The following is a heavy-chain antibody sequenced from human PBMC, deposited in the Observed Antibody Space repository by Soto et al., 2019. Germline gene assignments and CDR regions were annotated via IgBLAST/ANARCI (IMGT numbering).Heavy chain of an antibody. V-gene: IGHV4-34*01. CDR2: INHSGST. J-gene: IGHJ4*02. CDR3: ARVVRKNRQLRQKWLVRGDYFDY. D-gene: IGHD6-19*01. CDR1: GGSFSGYY. Sequence: PSETLSLTCAVYGGSFSGYYWSWIRQPPGKGLEWIGEINHSGSTNYNPSLKSRVTISVDTSKNQFSLKLSSVTAADTAVYYCARVVRKNRQLRQKWLVRGDYFDYWGQGTLVTVSS.